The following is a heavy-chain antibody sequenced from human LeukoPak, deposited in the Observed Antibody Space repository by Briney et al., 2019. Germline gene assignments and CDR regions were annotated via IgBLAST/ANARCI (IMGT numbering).Heavy chain of an antibody. D-gene: IGHD2-8*02. CDR1: GYTFTSYW. J-gene: IGHJ5*02. CDR3: VRGNNEKYCDWFDP. Sequence: GESLKISCKGSGYTFTSYWIGWVRLMPGKGLEWMAIINPGNSDTRYSPSFQGQVTISADKSISTAYLQWSRLKASDTAMYYCVRGNNEKYCDWFDPWGQGTLVTVSS. CDR2: INPGNSDT. V-gene: IGHV5-51*01.